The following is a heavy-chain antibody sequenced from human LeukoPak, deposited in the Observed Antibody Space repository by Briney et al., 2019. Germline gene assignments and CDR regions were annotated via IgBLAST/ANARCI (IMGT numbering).Heavy chain of an antibody. J-gene: IGHJ6*02. V-gene: IGHV1-18*01. CDR1: GYTFTSYG. CDR2: ISAYNGNT. Sequence: ASVKVSCKASGYTFTSYGISWVRQAPGQGLEWMGWISAYNGNTNYAQKLQGRVTMTTDTSTSTAYMELRSLRSDDTAVYYCARDSPIYDFWSALPADYYGMDVWGLGTTVTVSS. D-gene: IGHD3-3*01. CDR3: ARDSPIYDFWSALPADYYGMDV.